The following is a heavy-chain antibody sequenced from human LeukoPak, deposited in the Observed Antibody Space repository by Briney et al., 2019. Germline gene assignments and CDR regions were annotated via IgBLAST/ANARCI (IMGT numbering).Heavy chain of an antibody. CDR2: ISGSGGST. Sequence: PRGSLRLSCAASGFTFSSYAMSWVRQAPGKGLEWVSAISGSGGSTYYADSVKGRFTISRDNSKNTLYLQMNSLRAEDTAVYYCAKTNSSGWYRLGFDYWGQGTLVTVSS. CDR3: AKTNSSGWYRLGFDY. D-gene: IGHD6-19*01. J-gene: IGHJ4*02. V-gene: IGHV3-23*01. CDR1: GFTFSSYA.